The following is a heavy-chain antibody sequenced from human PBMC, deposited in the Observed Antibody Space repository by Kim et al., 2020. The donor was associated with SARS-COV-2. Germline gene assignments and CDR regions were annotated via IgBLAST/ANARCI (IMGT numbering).Heavy chain of an antibody. CDR1: GYTFTSYA. D-gene: IGHD3-3*01. V-gene: IGHV7-4-1*02. CDR3: ARDHIIGYPYYDFWSGWYWFDP. CDR2: INTNTGNP. J-gene: IGHJ5*02. Sequence: ASVKVSCKASGYTFTSYAMNWVRQAPGQGLEWMGWINTNTGNPTYAQGFTGRFVFSLDTSVSTAYLQISSLKAEDTAVYYCARDHIIGYPYYDFWSGWYWFDPWGQGTLVTVSA.